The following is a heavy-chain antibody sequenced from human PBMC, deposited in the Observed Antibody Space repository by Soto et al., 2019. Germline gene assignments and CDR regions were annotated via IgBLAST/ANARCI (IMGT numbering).Heavy chain of an antibody. CDR2: IDPSGGST. D-gene: IGHD3-22*01. CDR3: ARVPYDTTGYYAF. V-gene: IGHV1-46*01. J-gene: IGHJ4*02. CDR1: GFTFTTYY. Sequence: ASVKVSCKTSGFTFTTYYIHWVRQAPGQGLEWMGMIDPSGGSTTYAQKFQGRITMTSDMSTSTVYMELSSLRSEDAAVYYCARVPYDTTGYYAFWGQGTLVTVSS.